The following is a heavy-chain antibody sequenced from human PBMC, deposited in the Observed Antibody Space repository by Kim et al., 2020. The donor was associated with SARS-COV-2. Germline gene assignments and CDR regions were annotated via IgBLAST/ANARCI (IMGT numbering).Heavy chain of an antibody. CDR1: GGTFSSYA. J-gene: IGHJ3*02. D-gene: IGHD3-22*01. CDR3: ARVYGPITMIVVDPDQAFDI. Sequence: SVKVSCKASGGTFSSYAISWVRQAPGQGLEWMGGIIPIFGTANYAQKFQGRVTITADESTSTAYMELSSLRSEDTAVYYCARVYGPITMIVVDPDQAFDIWGQGTMVTVSS. CDR2: IIPIFGTA. V-gene: IGHV1-69*13.